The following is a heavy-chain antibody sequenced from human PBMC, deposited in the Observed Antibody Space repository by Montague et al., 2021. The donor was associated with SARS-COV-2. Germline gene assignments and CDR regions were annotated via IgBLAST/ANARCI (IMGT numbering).Heavy chain of an antibody. J-gene: IGHJ4*02. CDR3: ARAYRSSTSCYPIDY. Sequence: CAISGDSVSSISAAWNWIRQSPSRGLEWLGRTYFTSKWSSEYALSVKSRLIISPDTSKNQFSLRLMSVTPDDTAVYYCARAYRSSTSCYPIDYWSQGTLVTVSS. CDR1: GDSVSSISAA. V-gene: IGHV6-1*01. D-gene: IGHD2-2*01. CDR2: TYFTSKWSS.